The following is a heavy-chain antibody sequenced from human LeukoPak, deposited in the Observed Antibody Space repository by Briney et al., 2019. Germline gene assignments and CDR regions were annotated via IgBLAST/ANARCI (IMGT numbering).Heavy chain of an antibody. D-gene: IGHD2-15*01. V-gene: IGHV4-30-4*08. CDR2: IYYSGST. CDR1: GGSISSADYY. Sequence: SQTLSLTCTVSGGSISSADYYWSWIRQPPGKGLEWIGYIYYSGSTYYNPSLKSRVTISVDTSKNQVSLKLSSVTAADTAVYYCARDRRYCSGGSCYPYYYYYGMDVWGQGTTVTVSS. CDR3: ARDRRYCSGGSCYPYYYYYGMDV. J-gene: IGHJ6*02.